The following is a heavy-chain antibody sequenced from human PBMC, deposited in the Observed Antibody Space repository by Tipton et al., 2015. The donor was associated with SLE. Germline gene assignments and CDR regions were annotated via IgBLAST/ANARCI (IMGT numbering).Heavy chain of an antibody. J-gene: IGHJ4*02. D-gene: IGHD6-19*01. CDR2: IADTGSP. V-gene: IGHV4-34*01. Sequence: TLSLTCAVYGGSFSGYHWTWIRQPPGQGLEWIGEIADTGSPNYNPSLKSRVTISLDTSKSQFSLILNSLTAADTAVYCCARGPFQRWPPGAYWGPGTLVTVSS. CDR3: ARGPFQRWPPGAY. CDR1: GGSFSGYH.